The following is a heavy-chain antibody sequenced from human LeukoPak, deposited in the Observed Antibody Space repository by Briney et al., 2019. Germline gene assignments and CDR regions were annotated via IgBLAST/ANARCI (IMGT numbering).Heavy chain of an antibody. CDR1: GFTFSSYG. J-gene: IGHJ6*02. CDR2: ISYDGSNK. Sequence: GGSLRLSCAASGFTFSSYGMRWVRQAPGKGLEWVAVISYDGSNKYYADSVKGRFTISRDNSKNTLYLQMNSLRAEDTAVYYCAKDLLYSSSWYSPNYGMDVWGQGTTVTVSS. CDR3: AKDLLYSSSWYSPNYGMDV. D-gene: IGHD6-13*01. V-gene: IGHV3-30*18.